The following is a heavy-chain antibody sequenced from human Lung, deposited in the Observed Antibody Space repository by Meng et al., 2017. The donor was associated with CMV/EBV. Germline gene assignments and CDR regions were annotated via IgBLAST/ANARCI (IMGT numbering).Heavy chain of an antibody. Sequence: SCAASGFTFSSYAMNWVRQAPGKGLEWVAVISYDGSNKYYADSVKGRFTISGDNSKNTLYLQMNSLRAGDTAVYYCARPHRSFGFLEWLLSGSDYXGQGTLVTVSS. D-gene: IGHD3-3*01. J-gene: IGHJ4*02. CDR2: ISYDGSNK. V-gene: IGHV3-30*04. CDR3: ARPHRSFGFLEWLLSGSDY. CDR1: GFTFSSYA.